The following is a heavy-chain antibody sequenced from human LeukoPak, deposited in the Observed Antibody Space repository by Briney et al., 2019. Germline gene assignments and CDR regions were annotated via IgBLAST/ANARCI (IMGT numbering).Heavy chain of an antibody. CDR3: AREWGRIAVAGGPGY. D-gene: IGHD6-19*01. Sequence: GETLRLSCEASGFIFSNYGMHWVRQAPGKGLEWLALIWYDGQTKFYADSVKGRFTISRDNSGNTLFLHMTSLRVEDTAVYYCAREWGRIAVAGGPGYWGQGALVTVSS. CDR1: GFIFSNYG. J-gene: IGHJ4*02. V-gene: IGHV3-33*01. CDR2: IWYDGQTK.